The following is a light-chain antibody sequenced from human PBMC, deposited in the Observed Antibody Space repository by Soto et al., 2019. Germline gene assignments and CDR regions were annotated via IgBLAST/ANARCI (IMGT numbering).Light chain of an antibody. CDR3: QQRSHWPPIT. Sequence: EIVMTQSPATLSVSPGERATLSCRASQSVSSNLAWYQQNPGQAPRLLIYGASTRATGIPARFSGSGSGTEFTLTISSLEPDDSAVYYCQQRSHWPPITFGQGTRLEIK. CDR2: GAS. J-gene: IGKJ5*01. CDR1: QSVSSN. V-gene: IGKV3-15*01.